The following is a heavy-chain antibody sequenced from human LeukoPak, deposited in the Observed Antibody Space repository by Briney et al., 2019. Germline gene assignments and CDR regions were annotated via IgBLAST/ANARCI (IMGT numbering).Heavy chain of an antibody. V-gene: IGHV4-59*08. CDR1: GGSISSYY. Sequence: SGTLSLTCAVSGGSISSYYWSWIRQPPGKGLEWIGYIYYSGSTYYNPSLRSRVTIFVDTSKNQFSLKLTSVTAADTAVYYCARHRTNLRSGFDYWGQGSLVTVSS. J-gene: IGHJ4*02. CDR3: ARHRTNLRSGFDY. D-gene: IGHD3-3*01. CDR2: IYYSGST.